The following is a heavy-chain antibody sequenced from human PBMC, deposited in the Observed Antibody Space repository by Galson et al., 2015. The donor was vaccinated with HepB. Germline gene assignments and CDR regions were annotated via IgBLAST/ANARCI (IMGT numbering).Heavy chain of an antibody. J-gene: IGHJ3*02. CDR1: GYRFTRHW. CDR3: ARDADPDAFDI. CDR2: IYPEDSDT. V-gene: IGHV5-51*01. Sequence: SGAEVKKPGESLKISCQGSGYRFTRHWIGWVRQMPGKGLEWMGIIYPEDSDTKYSPSFQGHVTISADKSISTAYLQWSSLKASDTAMYYCARDADPDAFDIWGQGTMVTVSS.